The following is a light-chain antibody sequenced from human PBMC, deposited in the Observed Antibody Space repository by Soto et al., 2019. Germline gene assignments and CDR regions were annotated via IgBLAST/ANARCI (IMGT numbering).Light chain of an antibody. CDR2: KTS. CDR1: QSVSPW. CDR3: QQYNSSWLT. J-gene: IGKJ4*01. V-gene: IGKV1-5*03. Sequence: DIQMTQSPSTLAASVGDRVTITCRASQSVSPWLAWYQQKPGKAPKLLIYKTSTLQSGVPSRFSVSGSGTDFTLNISSLQPDDFATYYCQQYNSSWLTFGGGTKVDIK.